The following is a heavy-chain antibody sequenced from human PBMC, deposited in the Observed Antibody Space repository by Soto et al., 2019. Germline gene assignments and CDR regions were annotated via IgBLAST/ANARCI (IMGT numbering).Heavy chain of an antibody. CDR3: ASALYCSGGSCSFDP. J-gene: IGHJ5*02. D-gene: IGHD2-15*01. Sequence: SETLSLTCTVSGGSVSSGSYYWSWIRQPPGKGLEWIGYIYYNGNTNYNPSLKSRVTISVGTSKSQFSLKLSSVTAADTAVYYCASALYCSGGSCSFDPWGQGTLVTVSS. CDR1: GGSVSSGSYY. V-gene: IGHV4-61*01. CDR2: IYYNGNT.